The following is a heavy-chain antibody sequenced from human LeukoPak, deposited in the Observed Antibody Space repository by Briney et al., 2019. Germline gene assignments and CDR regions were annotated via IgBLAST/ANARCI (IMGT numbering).Heavy chain of an antibody. CDR2: IYYSGST. CDR1: GGSISSSSYY. V-gene: IGHV4-39*07. J-gene: IGHJ4*02. CDR3: ARVGGKPTFDFDY. Sequence: PSETLSLTCTVSGGSISSSSYYWGWIRQPPGKGLEWIGSIYYSGSTYYNPSLKSRVTISVDTSKNQFSLKLSSVTAADTAVYYCARVGGKPTFDFDYWGQGTLVTVSS. D-gene: IGHD2/OR15-2a*01.